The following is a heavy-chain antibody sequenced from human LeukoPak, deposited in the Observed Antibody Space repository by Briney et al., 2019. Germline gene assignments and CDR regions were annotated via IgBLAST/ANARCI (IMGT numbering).Heavy chain of an antibody. J-gene: IGHJ5*02. D-gene: IGHD1-26*01. CDR1: GYTFTSYY. V-gene: IGHV1-46*01. CDR2: INPTGGST. CDR3: ARDNSVGDNAWWFDP. Sequence: ASVKVSCKASGYTFTSYYMHWVRQAPGQGLEWMGLINPTGGSTGYAQKFQSRVTMTRDMSTSTDYMELGSLRSEDTAIYYCARDNSVGDNAWWFDPWGQGTLVTVSS.